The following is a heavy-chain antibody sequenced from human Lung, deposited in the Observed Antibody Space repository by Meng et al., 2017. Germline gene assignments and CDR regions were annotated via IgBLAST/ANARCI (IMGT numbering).Heavy chain of an antibody. J-gene: IGHJ4*02. CDR1: GGSISSTNW. D-gene: IGHD6-19*01. CDR3: ARRGLWLDPQNFDY. CDR2: IFHSGST. Sequence: VLVQASAQVLWKPSGTLSLTWAAAGGSISSTNWWSWVRQPPGKGLEWSVEIFHSGSTNYNPSLKSRVTISVDKSKNQFSLKLSSVTAADTALYYCARRGLWLDPQNFDYWGQGTLVTVSS. V-gene: IGHV4-4*02.